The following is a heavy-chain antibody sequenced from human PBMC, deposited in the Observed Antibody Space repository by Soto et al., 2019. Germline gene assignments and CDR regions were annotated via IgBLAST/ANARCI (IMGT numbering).Heavy chain of an antibody. D-gene: IGHD2-2*01. J-gene: IGHJ4*02. CDR1: GYSFVKYT. CDR3: ARIAGYCSSKNCYVAGWPFDY. CDR2: INAGDGDS. V-gene: IGHV1-3*01. Sequence: SVAEVKKPVASVKISCQASGYSFVKYTLHWVRQAPGQSLEWMGWINAGDGDSRYPQKVQDRVIMTRDTSTNTAYMELSSLRSEDTAVYYCARIAGYCSSKNCYVAGWPFDYWGQGTLVTVSS.